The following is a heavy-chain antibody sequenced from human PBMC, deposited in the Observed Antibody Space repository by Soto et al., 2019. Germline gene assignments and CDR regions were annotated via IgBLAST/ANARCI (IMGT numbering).Heavy chain of an antibody. J-gene: IGHJ4*02. D-gene: IGHD3-10*01. CDR3: ARSYGTGFLSGY. CDR2: IKQDGSET. Sequence: EVHLVECGGGLVRPGESLRLSCAASGFTFTNYRMSWLRQAPGKGLEWVANIKQDGSETRYVDSVKGRFTISRDNAKNSLFLQMNSLRAEDTAIYYCARSYGTGFLSGYWGQGTLVTVST. CDR1: GFTFTNYR. V-gene: IGHV3-7*01.